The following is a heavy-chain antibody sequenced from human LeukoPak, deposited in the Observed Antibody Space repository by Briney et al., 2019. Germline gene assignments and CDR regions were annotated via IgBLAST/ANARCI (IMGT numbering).Heavy chain of an antibody. CDR1: GYTFTGYY. D-gene: IGHD3-22*01. CDR2: FDPEDGET. CDR3: ATHSSHYYDSSGYYFVDY. V-gene: IGHV1-24*01. Sequence: ASVKVSCKASGYTFTGYYMHWVRQAPGQGLEWMGGFDPEDGETIYAQKFQGRVTMTEDTSTDTAYMELSSLRSEDTAVYYCATHSSHYYDSSGYYFVDYWGQGTLVTVSS. J-gene: IGHJ4*02.